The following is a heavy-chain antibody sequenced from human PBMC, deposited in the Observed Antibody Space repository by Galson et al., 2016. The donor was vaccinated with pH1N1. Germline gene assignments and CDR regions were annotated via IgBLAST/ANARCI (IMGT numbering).Heavy chain of an antibody. J-gene: IGHJ3*02. CDR1: GFTLSSDW. V-gene: IGHV3-74*01. Sequence: SLRLSCAASGFTLSSDWMHWIRQTPGKGLVWVSRINPSGTTINYADSVKGRFTISRDSAKNALYLQMNSLRAEDTAVYYCARDRGRPRQYAFDMWGQGTVATVSS. CDR2: INPSGTTI. CDR3: ARDRGRPRQYAFDM. D-gene: IGHD2-15*01.